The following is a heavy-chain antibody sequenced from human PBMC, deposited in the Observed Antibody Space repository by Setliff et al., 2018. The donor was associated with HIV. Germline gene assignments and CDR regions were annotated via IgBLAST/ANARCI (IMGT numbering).Heavy chain of an antibody. J-gene: IGHJ4*02. CDR1: GGSTSSGSYY. CDR2: IHISGAN. CDR3: AKGAGFYGDYTFDY. Sequence: SETLSLTCTVSGGSTSSGSYYWSWIRQPAGKGLEYIGRIHISGANNYNPSLASRLTISVDTSKNQISLKLSSVTAADTAVYYCAKGAGFYGDYTFDYWGQGNLVTVSS. V-gene: IGHV4-61*02. D-gene: IGHD4-17*01.